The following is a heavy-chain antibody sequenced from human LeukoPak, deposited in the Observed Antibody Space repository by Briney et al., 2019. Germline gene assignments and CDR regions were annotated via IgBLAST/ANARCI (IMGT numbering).Heavy chain of an antibody. CDR1: GFTFSDYY. V-gene: IGHV3-11*04. CDR2: ISSSGSTI. D-gene: IGHD6-19*01. Sequence: GGSLRLSCAASGFTFSDYYMSWIRQAPGKGLEWVSYISSSGSTIYYADSVKGRFTISRDNAKNSLYLQMNSLRAEDTAVYYCAREMYSSGWYGVLFDYWGQGTLVTVSS. J-gene: IGHJ4*02. CDR3: AREMYSSGWYGVLFDY.